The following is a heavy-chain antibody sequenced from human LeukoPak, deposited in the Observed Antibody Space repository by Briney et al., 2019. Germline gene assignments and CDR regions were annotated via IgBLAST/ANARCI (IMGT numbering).Heavy chain of an antibody. CDR2: ISYDGSNK. D-gene: IGHD2-2*01. V-gene: IGHV3-30-3*01. Sequence: GGSLRLSCAASGFTFSSYAMHWVRQAPGKGLERVAVISYDGSNKYYADSVKGRFTISRDNSKNTLYLQMNSLRAEDTAVYYCARGSPYCSSTSCYFRWFDPWGQGTLVTVSS. CDR3: ARGSPYCSSTSCYFRWFDP. J-gene: IGHJ5*02. CDR1: GFTFSSYA.